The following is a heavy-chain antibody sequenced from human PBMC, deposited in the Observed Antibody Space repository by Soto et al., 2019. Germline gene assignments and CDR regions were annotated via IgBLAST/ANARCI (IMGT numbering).Heavy chain of an antibody. CDR3: ARGTFGVVKG. J-gene: IGHJ4*02. D-gene: IGHD3-3*01. CDR1: GGSISSSSYY. V-gene: IGHV4-39*07. CDR2: IYNSGST. Sequence: SETLSLTCTVSGGSISSSSYYWGWIRQPPGKGLEWIGYIYNSGSTNYKPSLKSRVTISIDTSKNQFSLKLSSVTAADTAVYYCARGTFGVVKGWGQGTLVTVSS.